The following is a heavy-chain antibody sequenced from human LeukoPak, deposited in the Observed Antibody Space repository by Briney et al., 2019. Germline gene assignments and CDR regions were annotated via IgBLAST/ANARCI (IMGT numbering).Heavy chain of an antibody. CDR3: AKVGSPKHDFWSGYYLIS. Sequence: SLRLSCAASGFTFDDYAMHWVRQAPGKGLEWVSGISWNSGSIGYADSVKGRFTISRDNAKNSLYLQMNSLRAEDTALYYCAKVGSPKHDFWSGYYLISWGQGTLVTVSS. V-gene: IGHV3-9*01. D-gene: IGHD3-3*01. CDR2: ISWNSGSI. CDR1: GFTFDDYA. J-gene: IGHJ4*02.